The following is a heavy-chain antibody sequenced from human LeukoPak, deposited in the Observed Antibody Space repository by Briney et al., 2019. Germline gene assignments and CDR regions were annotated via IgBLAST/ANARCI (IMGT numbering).Heavy chain of an antibody. CDR2: ISSSSSTI. V-gene: IGHV3-48*01. Sequence: GGSLRLSCTVSGFTVSSNSMSWVRQAPGKGLEWVSYISSSSSTIYYADSVKGRFTISRDNAKNSLYLQMNSLRVEDTAVFYCTRDRGGTDDFWSGYYTGYFDYWGQGTLVTVSS. CDR1: GFTVSSNS. D-gene: IGHD3-3*01. CDR3: TRDRGGTDDFWSGYYTGYFDY. J-gene: IGHJ4*02.